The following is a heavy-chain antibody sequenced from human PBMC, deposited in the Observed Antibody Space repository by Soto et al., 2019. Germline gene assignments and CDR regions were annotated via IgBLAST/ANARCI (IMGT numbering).Heavy chain of an antibody. D-gene: IGHD1-1*01. V-gene: IGHV1-18*01. CDR3: ARVPFLLENKYFQH. CDR1: GYTFTIYG. J-gene: IGHJ1*01. CDR2: ISAYNGNT. Sequence: GASVKVSCKASGYTFTIYGIIWVRQAPGQGLEWMGWISAYNGNTNYAQKLQGRVTMTTDTSTSTAYMELRSLRSDDTAVYYCARVPFLLENKYFQHWGQGTLVTVSS.